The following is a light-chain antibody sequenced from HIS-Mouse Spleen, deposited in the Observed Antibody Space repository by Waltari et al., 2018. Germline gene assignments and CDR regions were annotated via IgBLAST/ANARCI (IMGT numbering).Light chain of an antibody. V-gene: IGLV3-21*02. CDR1: NIGSKS. Sequence: SYVLTQPPSVSVAPGQTARITCGGNNIGSKSVHWYQQKPGQAPVLVGYDDSGRPSGIPGRFSGSNSGNTATLTISRVEAGDEADYYCQVWDSSSDHPVFGGGTKLTVL. CDR2: DDS. J-gene: IGLJ3*02. CDR3: QVWDSSSDHPV.